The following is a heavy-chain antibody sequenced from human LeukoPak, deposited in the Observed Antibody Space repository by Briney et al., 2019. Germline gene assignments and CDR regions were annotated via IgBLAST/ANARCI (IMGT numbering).Heavy chain of an antibody. CDR1: GGSFSGYY. D-gene: IGHD3-3*01. CDR2: INHSGST. Sequence: SETLSLTCAVYGGSFSGYYWSWIRQPPGKGLEWIGEINHSGSTNYNPSLKSRVTISVDTSKNQFSLKLSSVTAADTAVYYCARGRSSGITIFGVVIHYEYWGQGTLVTVSP. V-gene: IGHV4-34*01. CDR3: ARGRSSGITIFGVVIHYEY. J-gene: IGHJ4*02.